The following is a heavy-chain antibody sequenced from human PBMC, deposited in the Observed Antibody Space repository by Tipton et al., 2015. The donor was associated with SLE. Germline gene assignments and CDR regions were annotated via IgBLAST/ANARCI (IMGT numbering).Heavy chain of an antibody. V-gene: IGHV4-34*01. CDR2: INHSGST. J-gene: IGHJ4*02. CDR1: GGSFSGYY. CDR3: ARTLAPFYFDY. Sequence: TLSLTCAVYGGSFSGYYWSWIRQPPGKGLEWIGEINHSGSTNYNPSLKSRVTISVDTSKNQFSLKLSSVTAADTAVYYCARTLAPFYFDYWGQGTLVTVSS.